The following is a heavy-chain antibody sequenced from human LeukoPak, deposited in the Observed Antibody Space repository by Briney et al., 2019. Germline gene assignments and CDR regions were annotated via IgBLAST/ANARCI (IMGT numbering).Heavy chain of an antibody. CDR3: ARGHITMVRGVGPDVNWFDP. CDR2: IIPIFGTA. Sequence: EASVKVSCKASGGTFSSYAISWVRQAPGQGLEWMGGIIPIFGTANYAQKFQGRVTITADESTSTAYMELSSLRSEDTAVYYCARGHITMVRGVGPDVNWFDPWGQGTLVTVSS. J-gene: IGHJ5*02. CDR1: GGTFSSYA. D-gene: IGHD3-10*01. V-gene: IGHV1-69*13.